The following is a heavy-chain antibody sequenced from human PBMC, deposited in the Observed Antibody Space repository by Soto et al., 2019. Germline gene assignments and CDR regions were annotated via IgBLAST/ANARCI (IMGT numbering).Heavy chain of an antibody. CDR2: INHSGTT. D-gene: IGHD2-15*01. J-gene: IGHJ5*02. CDR1: GGSFSGYY. Sequence: PSETLSLTCAVYGGSFSGYYWSWIRQPPGKGLEWIGEINHSGTTSYNPSLRSRVTISADTSKSQFSLNLSSVTAADTAVYYCARGGASSKWFDPWGQGILVTVSS. V-gene: IGHV4-34*01. CDR3: ARGGASSKWFDP.